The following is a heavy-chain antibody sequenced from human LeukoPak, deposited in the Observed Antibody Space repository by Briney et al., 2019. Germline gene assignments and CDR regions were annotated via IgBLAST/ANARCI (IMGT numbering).Heavy chain of an antibody. D-gene: IGHD3-9*01. Sequence: GGSLRLSCAASGFTFSSYGMHWVRQAPGKGLEWVSYISSSSSTIYYADSVKGRFTISRDNAKNSLYLQMNSLRAEDTAVYYCARVTLTGYYAFDYWGQGTLVTVSS. CDR3: ARVTLTGYYAFDY. V-gene: IGHV3-48*01. CDR1: GFTFSSYG. J-gene: IGHJ4*02. CDR2: ISSSSSTI.